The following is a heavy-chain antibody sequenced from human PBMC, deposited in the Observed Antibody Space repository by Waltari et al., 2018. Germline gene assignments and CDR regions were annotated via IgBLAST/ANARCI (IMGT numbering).Heavy chain of an antibody. J-gene: IGHJ5*02. CDR1: GGSINNYY. CDR2: ISSSGTT. CDR3: ARDTPGSSEFDP. V-gene: IGHV4-4*07. D-gene: IGHD2-2*01. Sequence: QVQLLESGPGLVKPSETLSLTCTVSGGSINNYYWDWIRQPAGKGLEWIGRISSSGTTNYNPSLKSRVTISIDTSKRQFSLKLSSVTVADSAVYYCARDTPGSSEFDPWGQGTLVTVSS.